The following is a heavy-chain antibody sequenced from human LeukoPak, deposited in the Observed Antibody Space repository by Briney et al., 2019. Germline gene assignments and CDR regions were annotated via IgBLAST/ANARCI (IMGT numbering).Heavy chain of an antibody. CDR3: AKGGYDILTWDY. J-gene: IGHJ4*02. CDR1: GFTFSSYA. CDR2: ISGSGGST. D-gene: IGHD3-9*01. Sequence: GGSLRLSCAASGFTFSSYAMSWVRQAPGKGLEWVSAISGSGGSTYYADSVKGRFTISRDNSKNTLYLQMNGLRAEDTAVYYCAKGGYDILTWDYWGQGTLVTVSS. V-gene: IGHV3-23*01.